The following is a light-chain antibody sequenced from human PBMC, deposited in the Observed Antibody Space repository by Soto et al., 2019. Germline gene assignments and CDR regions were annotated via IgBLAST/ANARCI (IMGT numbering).Light chain of an antibody. CDR1: TSDVGRYNY. CDR3: GSYTTSSTLV. CDR2: DVS. J-gene: IGLJ3*02. V-gene: IGLV2-14*03. Sequence: QSALTQPASVSGSPGQSITISCTGTTSDVGRYNYVSWYQQHPGKAPKLVIYDVSDRPSGVSSRFSGSKSGNTASLTISGLQAEDEAAYYCGSYTTSSTLVFGGGTKVTVL.